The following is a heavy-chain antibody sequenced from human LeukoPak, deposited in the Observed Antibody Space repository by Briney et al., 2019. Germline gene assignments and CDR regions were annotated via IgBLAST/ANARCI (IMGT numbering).Heavy chain of an antibody. J-gene: IGHJ4*02. V-gene: IGHV1-69*13. CDR2: IIPIFGTA. CDR1: GGTFSSYA. CDR3: ARDKGGPNRGTFDY. Sequence: SVKVSCKASGGTFSSYAISWVRQAPGQGLEWMGGIIPIFGTANYAQKFQGRVTITADESTSTAYMELSSLRSEDTAVYYCARDKGGPNRGTFDYWGQGTLVTVSS. D-gene: IGHD3-10*01.